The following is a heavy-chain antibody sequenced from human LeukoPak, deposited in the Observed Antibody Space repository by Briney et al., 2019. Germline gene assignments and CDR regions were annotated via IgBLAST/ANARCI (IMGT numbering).Heavy chain of an antibody. Sequence: GGSLRLSCAASGFTFRNYAMNWVRQAPGEGLEWVSAISAGGDSTYCADSVKGRFTISRDNYKNMLYLQMNSLRAGDTAVYYCAKRRYCGTISCHDFDYWGQGTLVTVSS. D-gene: IGHD2-2*01. CDR1: GFTFRNYA. CDR3: AKRRYCGTISCHDFDY. J-gene: IGHJ4*02. CDR2: ISAGGDST. V-gene: IGHV3-23*01.